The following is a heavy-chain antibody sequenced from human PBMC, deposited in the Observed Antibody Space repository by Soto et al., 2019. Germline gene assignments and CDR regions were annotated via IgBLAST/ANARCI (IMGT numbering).Heavy chain of an antibody. J-gene: IGHJ4*02. CDR1: GGSISSSSYY. CDR3: ARSNYDYIWGGPGLDY. Sequence: SETLSLTCTVSGGSISSSSYYCGGIRQPPGKGLEWSGSIYYSGSTYYNPSLKSRVTISVDTSKNQFSLKLSSGTAADTAVYCCARSNYDYIWGGPGLDYWGQGTLFSVSS. V-gene: IGHV4-39*01. CDR2: IYYSGST. D-gene: IGHD3-16*01.